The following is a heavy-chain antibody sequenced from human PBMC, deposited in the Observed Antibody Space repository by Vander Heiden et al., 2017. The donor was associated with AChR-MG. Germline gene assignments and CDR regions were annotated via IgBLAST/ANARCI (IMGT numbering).Heavy chain of an antibody. V-gene: IGHV3-23*01. J-gene: IGHJ4*02. CDR3: ANRAGTDAYYFDF. CDR2: ISGSGGTT. Sequence: EVQLLQSGGGLVQPGGSLRPSCAVTGPTFRKFAMTWVRQAPGKGLEWVSYISGSGGTTYYADSVKGRFTISRDNSQNTHYLQMNSLRGEDTAVYYCANRAGTDAYYFDFWGQGTLVTVSS. CDR1: GPTFRKFA. D-gene: IGHD1-1*01.